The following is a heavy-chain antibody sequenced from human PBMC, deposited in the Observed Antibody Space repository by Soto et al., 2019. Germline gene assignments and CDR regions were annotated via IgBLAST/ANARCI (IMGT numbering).Heavy chain of an antibody. CDR2: ISYDGSNK. CDR3: ARGDSVTTMFLTAYYYYYGMDV. CDR1: GFTFSSYA. D-gene: IGHD4-4*01. V-gene: IGHV3-30-3*01. J-gene: IGHJ6*02. Sequence: QVQLVESGGGVVQPGRSLRLSCAASGFTFSSYAMHWVRQAPGKGLEWVAVISYDGSNKYYADSVKGRFTISRDNSKNTLYLQMNSLRAEDTAVYYCARGDSVTTMFLTAYYYYYGMDVWGQGTTVTVSS.